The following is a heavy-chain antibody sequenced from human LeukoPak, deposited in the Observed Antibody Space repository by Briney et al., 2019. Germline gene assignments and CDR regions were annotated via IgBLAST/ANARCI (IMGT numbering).Heavy chain of an antibody. CDR3: ARASIAAAGTTYYFDY. CDR2: IYGSGST. Sequence: SETLSLTCTVSGGSISGFYWSWIRQPAGEGLEWIGRIYGSGSTNYNPSLKSRATVSADTSKNQFSLKLSSVTAADTAVYYCARASIAAAGTTYYFDYWGQGTLVTVSS. D-gene: IGHD6-13*01. J-gene: IGHJ4*02. CDR1: GGSISGFY. V-gene: IGHV4-4*07.